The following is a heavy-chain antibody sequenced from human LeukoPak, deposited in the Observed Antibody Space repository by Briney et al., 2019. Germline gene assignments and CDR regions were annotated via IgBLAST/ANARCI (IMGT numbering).Heavy chain of an antibody. CDR1: GGSISSYY. CDR3: ARRNHYFYYMDV. CDR2: IFPSGSA. Sequence: SETLSLACTVSGGSISSYYWSWIRQSPVKGLEWIGYIFPSGSAYYNPSLESRVTISLDTSENQFSLTLTSVTAADTAVYYCARRNHYFYYMDVWGKGTTVTVSS. J-gene: IGHJ6*03. V-gene: IGHV4-4*09.